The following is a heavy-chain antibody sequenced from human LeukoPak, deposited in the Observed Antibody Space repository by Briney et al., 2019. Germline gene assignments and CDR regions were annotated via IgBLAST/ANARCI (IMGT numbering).Heavy chain of an antibody. J-gene: IGHJ4*02. CDR3: AGRRRYYYDSSGLLY. CDR1: GGSISSSSYY. D-gene: IGHD3-22*01. Sequence: PSETLSLTCTVSGGSISSSSYYWGWIRQPPGKGLEWIGSIYYSGSTNYNPSLKSRVTISVDTSKNQFSLKLSSVTAADTAVYYCAGRRRYYYDSSGLLYWGQGTLVTVSS. V-gene: IGHV4-39*07. CDR2: IYYSGST.